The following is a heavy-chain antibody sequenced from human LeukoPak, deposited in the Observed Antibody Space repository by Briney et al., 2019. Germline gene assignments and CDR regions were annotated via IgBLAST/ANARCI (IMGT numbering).Heavy chain of an antibody. Sequence: PGGSLRLSCAASGFTLSSYWMSWVRQAPGKGLEWVANIKQDGSEKYYVDSVKGRFTISRDNAKNSLYLQMNSLRAEDTAVYYFARVSDSSGYYMGPLDYWGQGTLVTVSS. J-gene: IGHJ4*02. CDR3: ARVSDSSGYYMGPLDY. V-gene: IGHV3-7*01. CDR1: GFTLSSYW. CDR2: IKQDGSEK. D-gene: IGHD3-22*01.